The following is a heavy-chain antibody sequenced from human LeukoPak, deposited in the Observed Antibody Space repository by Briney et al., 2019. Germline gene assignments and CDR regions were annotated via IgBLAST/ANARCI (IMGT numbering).Heavy chain of an antibody. Sequence: GGSLRLSCAASGFTFSSYGMHWVRRAPGKGLEWVAVISYDGSNKYYADSVKGRFTISRDNSKNTLYLQMNSLRAEDTAVYYCAKDSAGLPQYYFDYWGQGTLVTGSS. V-gene: IGHV3-30*18. CDR3: AKDSAGLPQYYFDY. J-gene: IGHJ4*02. CDR2: ISYDGSNK. D-gene: IGHD6-13*01. CDR1: GFTFSSYG.